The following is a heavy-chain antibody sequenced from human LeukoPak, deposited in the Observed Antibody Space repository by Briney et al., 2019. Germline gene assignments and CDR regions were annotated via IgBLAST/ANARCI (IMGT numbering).Heavy chain of an antibody. Sequence: SETLSLTCAVYGGSFSGYYWSWIRQPPGKGLEWIGEINHSGSTNYNPSLKSRVTISVDTSKNQFSLKLSSVTAADTAVYYCAREGRYSSSSPVDYYYYGMDVWGQGTTVTVSS. J-gene: IGHJ6*02. CDR1: GGSFSGYY. D-gene: IGHD6-6*01. CDR3: AREGRYSSSSPVDYYYYGMDV. CDR2: INHSGST. V-gene: IGHV4-34*01.